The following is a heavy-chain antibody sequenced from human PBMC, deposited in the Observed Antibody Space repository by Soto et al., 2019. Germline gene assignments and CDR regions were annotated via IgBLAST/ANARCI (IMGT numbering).Heavy chain of an antibody. Sequence: EVQLVESGGGLVQPGGSLRLSCTASGFPLSTYAMDWVRQAPGKGLEWVGRIKSKADGGTTNYAAPVKGRFNISRDGSKNTLYLQMNGLKTEDTAVYYCTTGWSSKDYWGQGTLVTVSS. CDR3: TTGWSSKDY. CDR2: IKSKADGGTT. D-gene: IGHD3-3*01. CDR1: GFPLSTYA. V-gene: IGHV3-15*01. J-gene: IGHJ4*02.